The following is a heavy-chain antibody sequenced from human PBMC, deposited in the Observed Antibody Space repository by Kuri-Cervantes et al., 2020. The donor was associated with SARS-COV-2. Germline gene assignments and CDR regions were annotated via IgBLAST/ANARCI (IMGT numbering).Heavy chain of an antibody. CDR1: GGSISSYY. J-gene: IGHJ4*02. CDR2: IYYSGST. Sequence: SETLSLTCTVSGGSISSYYWSCIRQPPGKGLEWIGYIYYSGSTNYNPSLKSRVTISVDTSKNQFSLKLSSVTAADTAVYYCARAGYGDRNLGDYWGQGTLVTVSS. CDR3: ARAGYGDRNLGDY. D-gene: IGHD4-17*01. V-gene: IGHV4-59*01.